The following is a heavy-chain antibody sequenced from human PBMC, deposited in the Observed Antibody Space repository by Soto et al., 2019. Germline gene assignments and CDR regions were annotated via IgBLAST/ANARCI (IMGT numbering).Heavy chain of an antibody. D-gene: IGHD3-16*01. CDR3: AREWGTYYYYGMDV. J-gene: IGHJ6*02. Sequence: EASVKVSCKASGYTFTGYYMHWVRQAPGQGLEWMGWINPNSGGTNYAQKFQGWVTMTRDTSISTAYMELSRLRSDDTAVYYCAREWGTYYYYGMDVWGQGTTVTVSS. CDR2: INPNSGGT. CDR1: GYTFTGYY. V-gene: IGHV1-2*04.